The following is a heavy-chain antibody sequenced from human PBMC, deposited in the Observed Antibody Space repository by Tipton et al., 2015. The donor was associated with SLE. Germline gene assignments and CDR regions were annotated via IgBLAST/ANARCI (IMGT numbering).Heavy chain of an antibody. D-gene: IGHD4-17*01. Sequence: TLSLTCTVSGGSISSSSYYWGWIRQPPGKGLEWIRSIYYSGSTYYNPSLKSRVTISVDTSKNQFSLKLSSVTAADTAVYYCARPTGGTVTGAFDIWGQGTMVTVSS. CDR2: IYYSGST. CDR1: GGSISSSSYY. J-gene: IGHJ3*02. CDR3: ARPTGGTVTGAFDI. V-gene: IGHV4-39*07.